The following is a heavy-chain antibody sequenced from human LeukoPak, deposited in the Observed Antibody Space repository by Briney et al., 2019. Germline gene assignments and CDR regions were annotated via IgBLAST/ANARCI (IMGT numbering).Heavy chain of an antibody. V-gene: IGHV3-30*18. CDR3: AKASQRYFDL. Sequence: GGSLRLSCAASGXTSSSYGMHWVRQAPGKGLEWVAVISYDGRKKYYADSVKGRFTISRDNSQSPLYLQMNSLRADDTAVYYCAKASQRYFDLWGRGTLVTVSS. CDR1: GXTSSSYG. CDR2: ISYDGRKK. J-gene: IGHJ2*01.